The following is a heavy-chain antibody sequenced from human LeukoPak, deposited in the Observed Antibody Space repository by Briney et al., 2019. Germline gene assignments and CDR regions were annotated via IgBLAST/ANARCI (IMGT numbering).Heavy chain of an antibody. CDR1: GFTFSSYG. D-gene: IGHD3-9*01. V-gene: IGHV3-30*18. CDR3: AKDTGTRRYFDWLSITPWYFDY. Sequence: GGSLRLSCAASGFTFSSYGMHWVRQAPGKGLEWVAVISYDGSNKYYADSVKGRFTISRDNSKNTLYLQMNSLRAEDTAVYYCAKDTGTRRYFDWLSITPWYFDYWGQGTLVTVSS. CDR2: ISYDGSNK. J-gene: IGHJ4*02.